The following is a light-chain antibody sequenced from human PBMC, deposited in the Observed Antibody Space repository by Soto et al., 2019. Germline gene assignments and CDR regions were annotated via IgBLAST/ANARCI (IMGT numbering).Light chain of an antibody. J-gene: IGKJ4*01. CDR2: GAS. CDR3: QQYGSSPLT. V-gene: IGKV3-20*01. CDR1: QSVSSSY. Sequence: EIVLTQSPGTLSLSPGERATLSCRASQSVSSSYLACYQQKPGQAPRLPIYGASSRATGIPDRFSGSGSGTDFTLTISRLEPEDLAVYYCQQYGSSPLTFGGGTKVEIK.